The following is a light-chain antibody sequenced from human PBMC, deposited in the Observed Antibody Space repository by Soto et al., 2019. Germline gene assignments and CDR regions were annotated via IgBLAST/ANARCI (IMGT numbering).Light chain of an antibody. CDR1: QSVSSK. CDR2: GAS. Sequence: EIVISQSPGPLSVSPGERAPPSCRASQSVSSKLAWCQQKPGQAPRLLIYGASTRATGIPARFSGSGSGTEFTLTISSLQSEDFAVYYCQQYNNWPPVTFGGGTKVDIK. J-gene: IGKJ4*01. V-gene: IGKV3-15*01. CDR3: QQYNNWPPVT.